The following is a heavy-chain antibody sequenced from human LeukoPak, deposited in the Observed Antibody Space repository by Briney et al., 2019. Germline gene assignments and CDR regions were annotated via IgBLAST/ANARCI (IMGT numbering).Heavy chain of an antibody. J-gene: IGHJ4*02. CDR3: AVDYYDSSGILFDY. V-gene: IGHV4-34*01. CDR2: INHSGST. D-gene: IGHD3-22*01. Sequence: SETLSLTCAVYGGSFSGYYWSWIRQPPGKGLEWIGEINHSGSTNYNPSLKSRVTISVDTSKNQFSLKLSSVTAADTAVYYCAVDYYDSSGILFDYWGQGTLVTVSS. CDR1: GGSFSGYY.